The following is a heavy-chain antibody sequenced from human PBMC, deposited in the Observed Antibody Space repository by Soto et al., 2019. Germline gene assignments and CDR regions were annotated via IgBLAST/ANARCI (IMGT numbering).Heavy chain of an antibody. Sequence: EVQLVESGGGLVKPGGSLRLSCAASGFTFSSHSMNWVRQAPGKGLEWVSSISSSSSYIYYADSVKGRFTISRDNAKNLVYLQRNSLRAEDAAVYYCARLDRGSLDYWGRGTLVTVSS. V-gene: IGHV3-21*01. CDR1: GFTFSSHS. J-gene: IGHJ4*02. CDR2: ISSSSSYI. CDR3: ARLDRGSLDY. D-gene: IGHD6-25*01.